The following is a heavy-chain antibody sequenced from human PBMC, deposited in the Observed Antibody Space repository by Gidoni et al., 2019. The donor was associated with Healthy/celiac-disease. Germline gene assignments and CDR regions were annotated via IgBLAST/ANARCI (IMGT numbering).Heavy chain of an antibody. D-gene: IGHD2-2*01. Sequence: QVQLVQSGAEVKKPGSSVKVSCKASGGTFSSYAISWVRQAPGQGLEWMGGIIPIFGIANYAQKFQGRVTITADKSTSTAYMELSSLRSEDTAVYYCARSIVVVPAADLDYYYYGMDVWGQGTTVTVSS. CDR1: GGTFSSYA. V-gene: IGHV1-69*17. CDR3: ARSIVVVPAADLDYYYYGMDV. J-gene: IGHJ6*02. CDR2: IIPIFGIA.